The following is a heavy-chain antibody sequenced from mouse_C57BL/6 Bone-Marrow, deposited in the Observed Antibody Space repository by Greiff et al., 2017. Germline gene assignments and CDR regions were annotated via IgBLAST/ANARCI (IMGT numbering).Heavy chain of an antibody. CDR2: ISSGSSTF. CDR1: GFTFSDYG. Sequence: EVHLVESGGGLVKPGGSLKLSCAASGFTFSDYGMHWVRQAPETGLEWVAYISSGSSTFYYADTVKGRFTISRDNAKNTLFLQMTSVRSEDTAMYYCASKRAMDYWGQGTSVTVSS. V-gene: IGHV5-17*01. CDR3: ASKRAMDY. J-gene: IGHJ4*01.